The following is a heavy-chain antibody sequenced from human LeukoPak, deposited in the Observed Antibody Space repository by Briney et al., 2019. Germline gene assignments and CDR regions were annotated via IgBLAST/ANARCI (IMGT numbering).Heavy chain of an antibody. CDR2: IRSKAYGGTT. Sequence: WIRQSPGKGLEWVGFIRSKAYGGTTDYAASVKGRFTISRDDSKSIAYLQMNSLKIEDTAVYYCTRRGGWYSDYWGQGTLVTVSS. V-gene: IGHV3-49*02. CDR3: TRRGGWYSDY. J-gene: IGHJ4*02. D-gene: IGHD6-19*01.